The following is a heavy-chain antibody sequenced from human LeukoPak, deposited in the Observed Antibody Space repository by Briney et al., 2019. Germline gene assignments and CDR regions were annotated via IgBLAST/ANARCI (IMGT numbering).Heavy chain of an antibody. CDR2: IIPIFGTA. J-gene: IGHJ4*02. Sequence: SVKVSCKASGGTFSSYAISWLRQAPEQGLEWMGGIIPIFGTANYAQKFQGRVTITTDESTSTAYMELSSLRSEDTAVYYCASGYPDYYGSGKLRTGNDYWGQGTLVTVSS. CDR1: GGTFSSYA. CDR3: ASGYPDYYGSGKLRTGNDY. V-gene: IGHV1-69*05. D-gene: IGHD3-10*01.